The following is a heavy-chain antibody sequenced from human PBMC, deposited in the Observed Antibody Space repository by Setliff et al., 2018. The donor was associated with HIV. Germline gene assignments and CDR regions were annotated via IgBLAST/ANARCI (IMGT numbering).Heavy chain of an antibody. D-gene: IGHD2-2*01. Sequence: SVKVSCKASGGTFGIYGISWVRQAPGQGLEWMGGTIPMFGTANYAQKFQGRVTITTDESTNTGYMELSSLRSEDTPVYYCARESACSSTSCPKVLDYWGQGTLVTVSS. CDR2: TIPMFGTA. CDR1: GGTFGIYG. V-gene: IGHV1-69*05. CDR3: ARESACSSTSCPKVLDY. J-gene: IGHJ4*02.